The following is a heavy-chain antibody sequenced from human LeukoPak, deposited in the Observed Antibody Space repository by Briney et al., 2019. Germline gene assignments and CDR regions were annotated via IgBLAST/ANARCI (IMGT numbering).Heavy chain of an antibody. J-gene: IGHJ4*02. CDR3: ARTYGDYVYFDY. V-gene: IGHV4-4*07. CDR1: GGSIGFYF. Sequence: SETLSLTCTVSGGSIGFYFWSWIRQPAGKGLEWIGRVYTSGSTNYNPSLKSRVILSGDTSKNQFSLKLSSVTAADTAVYYCARTYGDYVYFDYWGQGTLVTVSS. D-gene: IGHD4-17*01. CDR2: VYTSGST.